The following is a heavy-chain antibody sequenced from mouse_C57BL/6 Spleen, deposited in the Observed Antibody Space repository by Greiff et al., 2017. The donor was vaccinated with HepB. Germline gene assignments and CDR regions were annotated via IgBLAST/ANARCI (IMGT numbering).Heavy chain of an antibody. Sequence: VQVVESGAELAKPGASVKLSCKASGYTFTSYWMHWVKQRPGQGLEWIGYINPSSGYTKYNQKFKDKATLTADKSSSTAYMQLSSLTYEDSAVYYCAKTTVGAMDYWGQGTSVTVSS. CDR2: INPSSGYT. V-gene: IGHV1-7*01. CDR1: GYTFTSYW. D-gene: IGHD1-1*01. CDR3: AKTTVGAMDY. J-gene: IGHJ4*01.